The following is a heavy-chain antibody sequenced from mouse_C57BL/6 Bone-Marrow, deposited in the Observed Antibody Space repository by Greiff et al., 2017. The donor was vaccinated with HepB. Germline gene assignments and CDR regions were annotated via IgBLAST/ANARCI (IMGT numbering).Heavy chain of an antibody. J-gene: IGHJ2*01. CDR3: TTYRLRLPYLDY. V-gene: IGHV14-4*01. CDR1: GFNIKDDY. CDR2: IDPENGDT. D-gene: IGHD3-2*02. Sequence: VQLQQSGAELVRPGASVKLSCTASGFNIKDDYMHWVKQRPEQGLEWIGWIDPENGDTEYASKFQGKATITADTSSNTAYLQLSSLTSEDTAVYYCTTYRLRLPYLDYWGQGTTLTVSS.